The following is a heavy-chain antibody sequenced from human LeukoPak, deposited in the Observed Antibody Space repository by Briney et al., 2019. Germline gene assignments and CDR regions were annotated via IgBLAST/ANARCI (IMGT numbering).Heavy chain of an antibody. CDR3: ARYQLPFPFDY. V-gene: IGHV4-59*01. D-gene: IGHD2-2*01. Sequence: SETLSLTCTVSNGSISSNFWSWIRQPPGKGLEWIGYIYYSGSTNYNPSLKSRVTIPVDTSKNQFSLKLSSVTAADTAVYYCARYQLPFPFDYWGQGTLVTVSS. CDR2: IYYSGST. J-gene: IGHJ4*02. CDR1: NGSISSNF.